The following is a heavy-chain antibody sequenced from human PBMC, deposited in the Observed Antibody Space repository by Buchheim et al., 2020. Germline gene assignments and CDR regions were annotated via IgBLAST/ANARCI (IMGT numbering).Heavy chain of an antibody. D-gene: IGHD6-13*01. CDR3: ARGPVDSSTLYYYYGMDV. Sequence: EVQLVESGGGLVQPGGSLRLSCAASGFTFSSYWMSWVRQAPGKGLEWVANIKQDGSETYYVDSVKGRFTISRDNAKNSLYLQMNSLRDEDTAVYYCARGPVDSSTLYYYYGMDVWGQGTT. CDR1: GFTFSSYW. J-gene: IGHJ6*02. CDR2: IKQDGSET. V-gene: IGHV3-7*01.